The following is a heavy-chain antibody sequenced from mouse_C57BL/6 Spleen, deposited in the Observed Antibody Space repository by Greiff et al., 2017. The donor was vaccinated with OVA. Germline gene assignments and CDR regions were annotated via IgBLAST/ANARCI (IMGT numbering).Heavy chain of an antibody. CDR3: AWGPYGNSAWFAY. CDR2: ISSGSSTI. CDR1: GFTFSDYG. Sequence: DVMLVESGGGLVKPGGSLKLSCAASGFTFSDYGMHWVRQAPEKGLEWVAYISSGSSTIYYADTVKGRFTISRDNAKNTLFLQMTSLRSEDTAMYYCAWGPYGNSAWFAYWGQGTLVTVSA. D-gene: IGHD2-1*01. V-gene: IGHV5-17*01. J-gene: IGHJ3*01.